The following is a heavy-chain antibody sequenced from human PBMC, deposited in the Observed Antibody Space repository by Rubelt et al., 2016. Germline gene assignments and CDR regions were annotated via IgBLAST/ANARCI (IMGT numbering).Heavy chain of an antibody. CDR2: IYWDDNK. Sequence: QITLKESGPTVVKPTQTLTLTCTFSGFSLRASGVGVVWIRQPPGKALEWLALIYWDDNKRYSPSLKTRLTIPKNTSENQVVLTITDMDPVDTATYYWEHTTASRNYAMDGWGQGTTVTVSS. CDR3: EHTTASRNYAMDG. CDR1: GFSLRASGVG. V-gene: IGHV2-5*02. J-gene: IGHJ6*02.